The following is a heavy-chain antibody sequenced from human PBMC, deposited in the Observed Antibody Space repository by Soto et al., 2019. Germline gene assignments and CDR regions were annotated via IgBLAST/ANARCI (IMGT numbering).Heavy chain of an antibody. J-gene: IGHJ4*02. D-gene: IGHD5-12*01. CDR1: GFTFSSYG. CDR2: IWYDGSNK. V-gene: IGHV3-33*01. Sequence: QVQLVESGGGVVQPGRSLRLSCAASGFTFSSYGMHWVRQAPGKGLEWVAVIWYDGSNKYYEDSVKGRFPISRDNSKNTLYLQMNSLRAEDTAVYYCARDQGGYGPRHFDYWGQGTLVTVSS. CDR3: ARDQGGYGPRHFDY.